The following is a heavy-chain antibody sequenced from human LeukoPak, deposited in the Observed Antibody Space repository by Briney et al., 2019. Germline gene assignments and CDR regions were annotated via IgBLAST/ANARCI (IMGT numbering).Heavy chain of an antibody. Sequence: PGGSLRLSCAASGFTFSSYAMSWVRQAPGKGLEWVSVISGSGGNTYYADSVKGRFTISRDNSKNTLYLQMNSLRAEDTAVYYCAKVVGYSYGFIDYWGQGTLVTVSS. CDR2: ISGSGGNT. CDR3: AKVVGYSYGFIDY. D-gene: IGHD5-18*01. V-gene: IGHV3-23*01. CDR1: GFTFSSYA. J-gene: IGHJ4*02.